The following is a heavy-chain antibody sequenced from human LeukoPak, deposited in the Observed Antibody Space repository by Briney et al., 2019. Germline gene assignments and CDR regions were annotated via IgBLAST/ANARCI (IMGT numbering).Heavy chain of an antibody. CDR3: ARDGNSGTYQFFDF. CDR1: GFTFSTYA. CDR2: ISSDGRNQ. J-gene: IGHJ4*02. Sequence: GGSLRLTCAASGFTFSTYAMHWVRQSPGKGLEWVAVISSDGRNQYYPDSVKGRFTIARDNSKNTLYLQMNSLRADDTAVYYCARDGNSGTYQFFDFWGQGTLVTVSS. V-gene: IGHV3-30*04. D-gene: IGHD1-26*01.